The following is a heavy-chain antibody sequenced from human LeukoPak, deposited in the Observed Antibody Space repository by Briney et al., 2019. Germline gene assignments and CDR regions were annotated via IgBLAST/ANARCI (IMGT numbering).Heavy chain of an antibody. V-gene: IGHV1-2*06. D-gene: IGHD2-2*01. CDR2: INPYSGDT. CDR1: GYTFTGYH. CDR3: ARSCSSTSCFDY. J-gene: IGHJ4*02. Sequence: ASVKVSCKASGYTFTGYHIHWVRQAPGQGLEWMGRINPYSGDTNFAQKFQGRVTMTRDTSISTAYMELSRLRSDDTAVYYCARSCSSTSCFDYWGQGTLVTVSS.